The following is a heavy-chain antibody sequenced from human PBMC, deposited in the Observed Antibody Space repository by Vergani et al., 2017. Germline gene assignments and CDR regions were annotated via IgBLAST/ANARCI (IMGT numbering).Heavy chain of an antibody. Sequence: QVQLQESGPGLVKPSETLSLTCTVSGGSISSYYWSWIRQPAGKGLEWIGRIYTSGSTNYNPSLKSRVTMSVDTSKNQFSLKLSSVTAADTAVYYCARVRRAARPHYYYYMDVWGKGTTVTVSS. D-gene: IGHD6-25*01. CDR3: ARVRRAARPHYYYYMDV. CDR1: GGSISSYY. J-gene: IGHJ6*03. CDR2: IYTSGST. V-gene: IGHV4-4*07.